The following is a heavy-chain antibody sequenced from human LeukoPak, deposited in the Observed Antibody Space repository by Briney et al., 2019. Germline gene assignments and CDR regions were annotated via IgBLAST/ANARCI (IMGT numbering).Heavy chain of an antibody. Sequence: SETLSLTCTVSGGSISSSSYYWGWIRQPPGKGLEWIGSIYYSGSTYYNPSLKSRVTISVDTSKNQFSLKLSSVTAADTAVYYCARAIQGWFGELYPWGQGTLVTVSP. CDR3: ARAIQGWFGELYP. D-gene: IGHD3-10*01. J-gene: IGHJ5*02. CDR1: GGSISSSSYY. CDR2: IYYSGST. V-gene: IGHV4-39*01.